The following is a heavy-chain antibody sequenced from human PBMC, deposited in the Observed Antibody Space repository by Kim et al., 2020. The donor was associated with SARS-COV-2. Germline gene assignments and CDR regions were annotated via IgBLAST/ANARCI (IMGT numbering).Heavy chain of an antibody. Sequence: ASVKVSCKASGYTFTGYYMHWVRQAPGQGLEWMGRINPNSGGTNYAQKFQGRVTMTRDTSISTAYMELSRLTSDDTAVYFCARETERESQLQRSLDYWGQ. V-gene: IGHV1-2*06. CDR3: ARETERESQLQRSLDY. J-gene: IGHJ4*02. CDR2: INPNSGGT. CDR1: GYTFTGYY. D-gene: IGHD2-2*01.